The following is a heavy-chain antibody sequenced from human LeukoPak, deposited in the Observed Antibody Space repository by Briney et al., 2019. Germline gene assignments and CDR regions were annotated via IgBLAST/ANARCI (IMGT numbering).Heavy chain of an antibody. D-gene: IGHD6-13*01. CDR3: ARDQGYSSSWYSSDWFDY. CDR2: IKQDGSEK. V-gene: IGHV3-7*01. CDR1: GFTFSSYW. J-gene: IGHJ4*02. Sequence: GGSLRLSCAASGFTFSSYWMSWVRQAPGKGLEWVANIKQDGSEKYYVDSVKGRFTISRDNAKNTLYLQMNSLRAEDTAVYYRARDQGYSSSWYSSDWFDYWGQGTLVTVSS.